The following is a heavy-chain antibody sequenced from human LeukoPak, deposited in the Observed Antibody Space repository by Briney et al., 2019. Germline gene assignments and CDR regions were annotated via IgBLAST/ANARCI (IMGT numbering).Heavy chain of an antibody. D-gene: IGHD5-12*01. CDR1: GDSIISHY. CDR3: ARVHSGYGPDYIDY. Sequence: SETLSLTCTVSGDSIISHYWSWIRQPPGKGLEWIGYVYYSGSTNYNPSLKTRVTISVDTSKNQFSLKLTSVTAEDTALYYCARVHSGYGPDYIDYWGQGTLVTVSS. CDR2: VYYSGST. V-gene: IGHV4-59*11. J-gene: IGHJ4*02.